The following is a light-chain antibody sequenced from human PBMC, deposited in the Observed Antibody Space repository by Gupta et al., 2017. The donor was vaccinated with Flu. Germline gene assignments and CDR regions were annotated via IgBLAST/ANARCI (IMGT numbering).Light chain of an antibody. V-gene: IGLV2-11*01. CDR2: DVT. Sequence: QSAPTQPRPVSGSPGQSVTIPCTGTSNDVGGYNRVSWYEQRPGKAHKLILYDVTERPAGVPDRFSGSKSGNTASLTISGRQADEEADYYCSSHAGRVTWVFGTGTTVTVL. J-gene: IGLJ1*01. CDR1: SNDVGGYNR. CDR3: SSHAGRVTWV.